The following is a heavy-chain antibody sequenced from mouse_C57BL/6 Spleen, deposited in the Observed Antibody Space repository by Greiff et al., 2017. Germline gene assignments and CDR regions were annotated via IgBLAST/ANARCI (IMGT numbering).Heavy chain of an antibody. J-gene: IGHJ1*03. CDR2: INPYNGGT. D-gene: IGHD2-4*01. Sequence: EVQLQQSGPVLVKPGASVKMSCKASGYTFTDYYMNWVKQSHGKSLEWIGVINPYNGGTSYNQKFKGKATLTVDKSSSTAYMELNSLTSEDSAVDYCARRDYDYDGWFFDVWGTGTTVTVSS. CDR3: ARRDYDYDGWFFDV. V-gene: IGHV1-19*01. CDR1: GYTFTDYY.